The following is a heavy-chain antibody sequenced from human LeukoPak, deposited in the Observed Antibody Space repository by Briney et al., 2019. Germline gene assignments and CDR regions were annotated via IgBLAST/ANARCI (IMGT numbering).Heavy chain of an antibody. V-gene: IGHV3-53*01. D-gene: IGHD4-17*01. CDR1: GFTVSSNY. Sequence: GGSLRLSCAASGFTVSSNYMSWVRQAPGKGLEWVSVIYSGGNTYYADSVKGRFTISRDTSKNTLYLQINSLRVEDTAVYYCIVFGDSNHWGQGTLVTVSS. J-gene: IGHJ5*02. CDR2: IYSGGNT. CDR3: IVFGDSNH.